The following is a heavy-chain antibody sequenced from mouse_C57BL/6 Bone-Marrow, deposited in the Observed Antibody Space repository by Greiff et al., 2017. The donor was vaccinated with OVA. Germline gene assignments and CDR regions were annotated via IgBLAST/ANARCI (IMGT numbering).Heavy chain of an antibody. CDR2: IDPENGDT. D-gene: IGHD2-3*01. CDR3: TTLMVIYAY. V-gene: IGHV14-4*01. Sequence: EVQLQQSGAELVRPGASVKLSCTASGFNIKDDYMHWVKQRPEQGLEWIGGIDPENGDTEYASKFQGKATITADTSSNTAYLQLSSRTSEDTAVYDCTTLMVIYAYWGQGTLVTVSA. J-gene: IGHJ3*01. CDR1: GFNIKDDY.